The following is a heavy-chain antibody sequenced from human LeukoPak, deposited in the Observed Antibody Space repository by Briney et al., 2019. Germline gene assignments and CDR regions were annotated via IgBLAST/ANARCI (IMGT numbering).Heavy chain of an antibody. CDR1: GFSLDDYG. Sequence: GGSLRLSCAASGFSLDDYGMSWVRQAPGKGLEGVSGINWNGVSTGYADSVKGRFTISRDNAKNSLYLQMNSLRAEDTALYYCARGQYYYDSSGYYTLGYWGQGTLVTVSS. V-gene: IGHV3-20*04. D-gene: IGHD3-22*01. J-gene: IGHJ4*02. CDR3: ARGQYYYDSSGYYTLGY. CDR2: INWNGVST.